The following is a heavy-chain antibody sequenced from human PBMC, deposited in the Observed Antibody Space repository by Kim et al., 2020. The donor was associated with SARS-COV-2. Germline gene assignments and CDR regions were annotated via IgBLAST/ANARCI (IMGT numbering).Heavy chain of an antibody. V-gene: IGHV7-4-1*02. CDR3: ARVLVGGGIAVAGYYYYYYGMDV. CDR1: GYTFTSYA. Sequence: ASVKVSCKASGYTFTSYAMNWVRQAPGQGLEWMGWINTNTGNPTYAQGFTGRFVFSLDTSVSTAYLQISSLKAEDTAVYYCARVLVGGGIAVAGYYYYYYGMDVWGQGTTVTVSS. CDR2: INTNTGNP. D-gene: IGHD6-19*01. J-gene: IGHJ6*02.